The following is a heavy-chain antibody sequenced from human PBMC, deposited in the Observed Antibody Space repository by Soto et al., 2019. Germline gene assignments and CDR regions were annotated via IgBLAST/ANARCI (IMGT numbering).Heavy chain of an antibody. V-gene: IGHV3-53*01. J-gene: IGHJ6*02. D-gene: IGHD4-17*01. CDR1: GFTVSSNY. CDR3: ARPSLDNYGDYYYYYGMDV. Sequence: PGGSLRLSCAASGFTVSSNYMSWVRQAPGKGLEWVSVIYSGGSTYYADSVKGRFTISRDNSKNTLYLQMNSLRAEDTAVYYCARPSLDNYGDYYYYYGMDVWGQGTTVTV. CDR2: IYSGGST.